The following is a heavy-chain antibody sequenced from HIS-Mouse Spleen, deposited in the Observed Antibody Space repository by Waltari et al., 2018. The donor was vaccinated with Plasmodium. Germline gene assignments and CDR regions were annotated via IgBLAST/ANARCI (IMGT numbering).Heavy chain of an antibody. J-gene: IGHJ4*02. Sequence: QVQLVQSGAEVKKPGSSVKVSCTASGGTFSSYAISWVRQAPGQGLEWMGGIIPIFGTANYAQKFQGRVTITADESTSTAYMELSSLRSEDTAVYYCARDGVYASGSYSWYDYWGQGTLVTVSS. V-gene: IGHV1-69*01. CDR3: ARDGVYASGSYSWYDY. CDR2: IIPIFGTA. CDR1: GGTFSSYA. D-gene: IGHD3-10*01.